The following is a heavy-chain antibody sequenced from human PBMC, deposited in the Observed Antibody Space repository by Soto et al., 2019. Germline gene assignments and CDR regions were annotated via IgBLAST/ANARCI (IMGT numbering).Heavy chain of an antibody. CDR2: IFHSGDT. J-gene: IGHJ3*01. CDR1: GDSISNSRW. V-gene: IGHV4-4*02. CDR3: AYSTGWYRHDV. D-gene: IGHD6-19*01. Sequence: QVQLQESGPGLVKPSGTLSLTCAVSGDSISNSRWWTWVRQPPGKGLEWIGDIFHSGDTNYNPSLKSRVFISGDKSQNQFSLKVSSATAADTAVYYCAYSTGWYRHDVWGQGTVVTVSS.